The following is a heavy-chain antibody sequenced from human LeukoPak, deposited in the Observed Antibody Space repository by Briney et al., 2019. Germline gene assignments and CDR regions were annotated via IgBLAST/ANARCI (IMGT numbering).Heavy chain of an antibody. CDR3: ARDDPITIFGVVSPSYYYYYYGMDV. Sequence: ASVKVSSKASGYTFTGYYMHWVRQAPGQGLEWMGRINPNSGGTNYAQKFQGRVTMTRDTSISTAYMELSRLRSDDTAVYYCARDDPITIFGVVSPSYYYYYYGMDVWGQGTTVTVSS. CDR1: GYTFTGYY. V-gene: IGHV1-2*06. J-gene: IGHJ6*02. D-gene: IGHD3-3*01. CDR2: INPNSGGT.